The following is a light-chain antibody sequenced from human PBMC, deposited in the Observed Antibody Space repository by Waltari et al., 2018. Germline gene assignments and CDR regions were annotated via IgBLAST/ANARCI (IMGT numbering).Light chain of an antibody. J-gene: IGKJ1*01. Sequence: EIVMTQSPATLSVSPGERATLSCRASQSVSGNLAWYQQKPGQAPRLLIFGASTRATGLPARFSGSGSGTEFTLTISSLQSEDSAVYYCQQYNHWWTFGQGTKVEIK. V-gene: IGKV3-15*01. CDR3: QQYNHWWT. CDR1: QSVSGN. CDR2: GAS.